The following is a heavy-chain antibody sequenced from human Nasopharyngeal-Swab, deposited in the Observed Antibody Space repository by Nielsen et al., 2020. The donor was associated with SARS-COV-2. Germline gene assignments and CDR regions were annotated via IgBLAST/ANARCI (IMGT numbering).Heavy chain of an antibody. CDR3: ARAGDFWSGWSANYYMDV. Sequence: SETLSLTCTVSGGSISSGGYYWSWIRQHPGKGLEWIGYIYYSGSTYYNPSLKSRVTISVDMSKNQFSLKLSSVTAADTAVYYCARAGDFWSGWSANYYMDVWGKGTTVTVSS. V-gene: IGHV4-31*03. CDR1: GGSISSGGYY. J-gene: IGHJ6*03. CDR2: IYYSGST. D-gene: IGHD3-3*01.